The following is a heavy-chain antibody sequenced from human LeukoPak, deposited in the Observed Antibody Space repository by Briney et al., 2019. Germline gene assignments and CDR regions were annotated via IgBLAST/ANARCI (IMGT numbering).Heavy chain of an antibody. Sequence: PSETLSLTCAVSGYSISSGYYWGWIRQPPGKGLAWNGSIYHSGSTYYNPSLKSRVTISVDTSKNQFSLKLSSVTAADTAVYYCASLRYFDWLLYLHAFDIWGQGTMVTVSS. V-gene: IGHV4-38-2*01. CDR1: GYSISSGYY. J-gene: IGHJ3*02. D-gene: IGHD3-9*01. CDR3: ASLRYFDWLLYLHAFDI. CDR2: IYHSGST.